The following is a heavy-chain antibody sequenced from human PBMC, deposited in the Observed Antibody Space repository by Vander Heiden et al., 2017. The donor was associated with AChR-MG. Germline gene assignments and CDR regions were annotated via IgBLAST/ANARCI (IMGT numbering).Heavy chain of an antibody. CDR1: GYTFTGYY. CDR3: ARRMVRGVIIKGHYYMDV. Sequence: QVQLVQSGAEVKKPGASVKVSCKASGYTFTGYYMHWVRQAPGQGLEWMGWINPNSGGTNYAQKLQGRVTMTRDTSISTAYMELSRLRSDDTAVYYCARRMVRGVIIKGHYYMDVWGKGTTVTVSS. J-gene: IGHJ6*03. CDR2: INPNSGGT. D-gene: IGHD3-10*01. V-gene: IGHV1-2*02.